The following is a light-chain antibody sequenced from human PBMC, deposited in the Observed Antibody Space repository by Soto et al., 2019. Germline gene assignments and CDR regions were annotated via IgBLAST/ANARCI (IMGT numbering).Light chain of an antibody. CDR2: GAS. J-gene: IGKJ1*01. CDR3: QHYGSSTWT. V-gene: IGKV3-20*01. Sequence: EIVLTQSSGTLSLSPGERATLSCRASQSVSSSYLAWYQQKPGQAPGLLIYGASSRATGIPDRFSGSGSGTDFTLTISRLEPEDFAVYYCQHYGSSTWTFGQGTKVEIK. CDR1: QSVSSSY.